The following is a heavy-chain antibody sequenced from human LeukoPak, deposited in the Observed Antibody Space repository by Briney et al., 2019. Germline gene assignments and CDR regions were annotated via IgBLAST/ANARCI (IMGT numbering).Heavy chain of an antibody. Sequence: PSETLSLTCTVSGGSISSSSYYWGWIRQPPGKGLEWIGSIYYSGSTYYNPSLKSRVTISVDTSKNQFSLKLSSVTAADTAVYYCARHTQQQLVRQHFDYWGQGTLVTVSS. CDR1: GGSISSSSYY. CDR3: ARHTQQQLVRQHFDY. D-gene: IGHD6-13*01. V-gene: IGHV4-39*01. CDR2: IYYSGST. J-gene: IGHJ4*02.